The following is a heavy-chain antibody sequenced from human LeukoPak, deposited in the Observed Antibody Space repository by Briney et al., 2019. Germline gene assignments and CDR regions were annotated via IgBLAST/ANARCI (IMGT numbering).Heavy chain of an antibody. V-gene: IGHV4-30-4*01. Sequence: SQTLSLTCTVSGGSISSGDYYWSWLRQPPGKGLEWIGYIYYSGSTYYNPSLKSRVTISVDTSKNQFSLKLSSVTAADTAVYYCASGTGPDAFDIWGQGTMVTVSS. CDR1: GGSISSGDYY. CDR3: ASGTGPDAFDI. J-gene: IGHJ3*02. D-gene: IGHD1-14*01. CDR2: IYYSGST.